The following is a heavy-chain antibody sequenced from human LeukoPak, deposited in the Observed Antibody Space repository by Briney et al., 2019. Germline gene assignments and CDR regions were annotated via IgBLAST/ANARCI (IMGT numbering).Heavy chain of an antibody. CDR2: ISYDGSNK. D-gene: IGHD3-10*01. CDR1: GFTFSSYA. V-gene: IGHV3-30*04. Sequence: GGSLRLSCAASGFTFSSYAMHWVRQAPGKGLERVAIISYDGSNKYYADSVKGRFTISRDNSKNTLYLQMNSLRAEDTAVYYCAKDLMRDQWSGESWGQGTLVTVSP. CDR3: AKDLMRDQWSGES. J-gene: IGHJ5*02.